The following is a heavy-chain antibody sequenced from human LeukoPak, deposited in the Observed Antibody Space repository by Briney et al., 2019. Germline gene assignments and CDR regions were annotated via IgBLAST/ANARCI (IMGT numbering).Heavy chain of an antibody. J-gene: IGHJ4*02. Sequence: GGSLRLSCAASGFTFSSYSMNWVRQAPGKGRVGVSYISSTSNTMYYADSVKGRFTISRDNAKTSLYLQMNSLTPEDTAVYYCARISVIRGLSSFDSWGQGTLVTVSS. D-gene: IGHD3-10*01. CDR3: ARISVIRGLSSFDS. CDR2: ISSTSNTM. V-gene: IGHV3-48*04. CDR1: GFTFSSYS.